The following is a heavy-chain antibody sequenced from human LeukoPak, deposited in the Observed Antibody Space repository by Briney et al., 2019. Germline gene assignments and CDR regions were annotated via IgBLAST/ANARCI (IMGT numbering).Heavy chain of an antibody. CDR3: AGPRGSYWFDAFDI. CDR1: GLSVSSNF. D-gene: IGHD3-16*01. J-gene: IGHJ3*02. V-gene: IGHV3-53*01. Sequence: GGSLRLSCAATGLSVSSNFMSWVRQAPGKGLEWVSVIYGGGSTYYADSVQGRFAISRDNSKNTVYLQMNNLRAEDTAVYYCAGPRGSYWFDAFDIWGQGTMVTVSS. CDR2: IYGGGST.